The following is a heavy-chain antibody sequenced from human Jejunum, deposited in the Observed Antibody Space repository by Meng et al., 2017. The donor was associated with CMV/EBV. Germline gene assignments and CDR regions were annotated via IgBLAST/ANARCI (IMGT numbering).Heavy chain of an antibody. CDR3: ARRRMPAAANYFDC. CDR1: GFTFIIFW. D-gene: IGHD2-2*01. J-gene: IGHJ4*02. CDR2: MNQDGSQI. V-gene: IGHV3-7*01. Sequence: SGFTFIIFWMGWVRPAPGKGLDWVANMNQDGSQIYYVDSLKGRFTISRDNAKNSLYLQMNSLRTEDTAVYYCARRRMPAAANYFDCWGQGTLVTVSS.